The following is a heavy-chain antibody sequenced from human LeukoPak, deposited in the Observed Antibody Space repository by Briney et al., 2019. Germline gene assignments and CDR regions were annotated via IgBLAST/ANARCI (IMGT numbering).Heavy chain of an antibody. CDR3: ARVLLWFGESPAYFDY. V-gene: IGHV1-18*01. D-gene: IGHD3-10*01. CDR2: ISAYNGNT. CDR1: GYTFTSYG. Sequence: ASVKVSCKASGYTFTSYGISWVRQAPGQGLEWMGWISAYNGNTNYSQKLQGRVTMTTDTSTSTAYMELRSLRSDDTAVYYCARVLLWFGESPAYFDYWGQGTLVTVSS. J-gene: IGHJ4*02.